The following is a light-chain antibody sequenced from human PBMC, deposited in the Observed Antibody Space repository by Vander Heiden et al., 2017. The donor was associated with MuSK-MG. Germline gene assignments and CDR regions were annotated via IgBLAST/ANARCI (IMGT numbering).Light chain of an antibody. CDR3: QQSFNTPRT. V-gene: IGKV1-39*01. CDR2: SAS. J-gene: IGKJ1*01. CDR1: QSIKTH. Sequence: IKVTPSPSSLSASVGDRVTITCRASQSIKTHLNWYQQKAGKAPKLLIYSASTSQSGVPSRFSGSGSGTDFTLTISSLQPEDFATYYCQQSFNTPRTFGQGTKVEIK.